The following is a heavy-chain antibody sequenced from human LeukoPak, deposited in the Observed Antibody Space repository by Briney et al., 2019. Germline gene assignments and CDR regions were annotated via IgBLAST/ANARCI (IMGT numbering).Heavy chain of an antibody. V-gene: IGHV3-48*02. CDR3: ARDNEYCTGGTCRLDY. J-gene: IGHJ4*02. CDR2: ISGSSSSSDGGAK. CDR1: GFTFSTYS. Sequence: GGSLRLSCTASGFTFSTYSMNRVRQAPGRGLEWVSYISGSSSSSDGGAKQYADSVKGRFTISRDNDKNSLYLQMNSLRDEDTAVYYCARDNEYCTGGTCRLDYWGQGALVTVSS. D-gene: IGHD2-15*01.